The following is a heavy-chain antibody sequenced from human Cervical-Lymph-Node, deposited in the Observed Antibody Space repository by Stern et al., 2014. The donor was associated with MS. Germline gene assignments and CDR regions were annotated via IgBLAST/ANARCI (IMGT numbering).Heavy chain of an antibody. V-gene: IGHV2-5*01. J-gene: IGHJ4*02. CDR1: GFSLNTPGRG. CDR2: IYWNDDK. D-gene: IGHD5-12*01. Sequence: QITLKESGPTLVKPTQTLTLTCTFSGFSLNTPGRGVGWIRQPPGKALEWLALIYWNDDKYYRPSLKTRLTISKDTSKKQVVLTMTNMDPVDTAPYYCAHSLVAVDEFDFWGQGTLVAVSS. CDR3: AHSLVAVDEFDF.